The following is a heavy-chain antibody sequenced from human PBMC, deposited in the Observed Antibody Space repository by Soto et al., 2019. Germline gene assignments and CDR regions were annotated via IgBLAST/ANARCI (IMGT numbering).Heavy chain of an antibody. CDR1: GGSISSSNW. CDR3: ASGEQKLYYYYGMDV. Sequence: QVQLQESGPGLVKPSGTLSLTCAVSGGSISSSNWWSWVRQHPGKGLEWIGEIYDSGSTNYNPSLKSRVNISVDKPKNQFSLKLSSVTAADTAVYYCASGEQKLYYYYGMDVWGQGTTVTVSS. V-gene: IGHV4-4*02. J-gene: IGHJ6*02. CDR2: IYDSGST. D-gene: IGHD3-10*01.